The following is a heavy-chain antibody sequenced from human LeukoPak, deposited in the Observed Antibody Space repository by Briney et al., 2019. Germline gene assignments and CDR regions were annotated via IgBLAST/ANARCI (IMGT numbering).Heavy chain of an antibody. D-gene: IGHD2-2*01. CDR1: GGSISSGGYY. V-gene: IGHV4-30-2*01. CDR3: ASIVVVPAALYYYMDV. CDR2: IYHSGST. Sequence: SQTLSLTCTVSGGSISSGGYYWSWIRQPPGKGLEWIGYIYHSGSTYYNPSLKSRVTISVDRSKNQFSLKLSSMTAADTAVYYCASIVVVPAALYYYMDVWGKGTTVTVSS. J-gene: IGHJ6*03.